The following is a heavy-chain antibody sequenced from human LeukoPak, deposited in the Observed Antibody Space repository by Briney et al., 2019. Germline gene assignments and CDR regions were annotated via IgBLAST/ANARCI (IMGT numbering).Heavy chain of an antibody. CDR3: ARDTYSSGWKRFDY. CDR1: GFTFSAYW. CDR2: INSDGSST. D-gene: IGHD6-19*01. J-gene: IGHJ4*02. V-gene: IGHV3-74*01. Sequence: GGSLRLSCAASGFTFSAYWMHWVRQAPGKGLVWVSRINSDGSSTNYADSVKGRFTISRDNAKNTLYLQMNGLRAEDTAVYYCARDTYSSGWKRFDYWGQGTLVTVSS.